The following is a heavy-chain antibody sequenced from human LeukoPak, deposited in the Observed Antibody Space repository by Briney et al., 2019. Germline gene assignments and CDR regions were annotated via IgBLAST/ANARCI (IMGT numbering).Heavy chain of an antibody. CDR2: VRQDGSEK. V-gene: IGHV3-7*03. D-gene: IGHD6-25*01. Sequence: GGFLRLSCAASGFTFTSYWMSWVRQAPGKGLEWVANVRQDGSEKHYVDSVKGRFTISRDNAKNSLYLQMNSLRAEDTAVYYCVKDSGRYRFENWGQGILVTVSS. J-gene: IGHJ4*02. CDR1: GFTFTSYW. CDR3: VKDSGRYRFEN.